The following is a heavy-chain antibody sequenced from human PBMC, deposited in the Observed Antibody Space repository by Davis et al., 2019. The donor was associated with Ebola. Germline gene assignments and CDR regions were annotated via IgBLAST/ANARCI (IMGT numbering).Heavy chain of an antibody. CDR1: GGSISSSSYY. CDR2: IYYSGST. CDR3: ARETVLSGYYYYYVMDV. V-gene: IGHV4-39*07. D-gene: IGHD1-14*01. Sequence: SETLSLTCTVSGGSISSSSYYWGWIRQPPGKGLEWIGSIYYSGSTTYNPSLRSRVTLSVDKSKNQFSLTLTSVTAADTAVYYCARETVLSGYYYYYVMDVWGKGTAVTVSS. J-gene: IGHJ6*04.